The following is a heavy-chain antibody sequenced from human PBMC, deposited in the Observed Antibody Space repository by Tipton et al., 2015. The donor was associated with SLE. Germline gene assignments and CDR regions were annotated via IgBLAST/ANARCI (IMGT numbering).Heavy chain of an antibody. J-gene: IGHJ3*02. CDR3: ARSSGGDDAFDI. Sequence: TLSLTCTVSGGSISSHYWGWIRQPPGKGLEWIGYIYYSGSTNYNPSLKSRVTISVDTSKNQFSLKLSSVTAADTAVYYCARSSGGDDAFDIWGQGTMVTVSS. CDR2: IYYSGST. CDR1: GGSISSHY. D-gene: IGHD2-15*01. V-gene: IGHV4-59*11.